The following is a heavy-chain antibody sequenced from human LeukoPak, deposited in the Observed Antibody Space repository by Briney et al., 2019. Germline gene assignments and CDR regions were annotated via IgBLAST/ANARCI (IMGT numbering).Heavy chain of an antibody. D-gene: IGHD6-13*01. V-gene: IGHV3-7*01. CDR2: IRQDGSEK. J-gene: IGHJ4*01. CDR3: ARDGTAAGLYFDL. Sequence: GGSLRLSCAVSGFTFTDYWMNWLRQAPGKGLEWVASIRQDGSEKTYVDSVKGRFTISRDNTKNSLSLQVNSLRVEDTAVYYCARDGTAAGLYFDLWGQGTLVTVSS. CDR1: GFTFTDYW.